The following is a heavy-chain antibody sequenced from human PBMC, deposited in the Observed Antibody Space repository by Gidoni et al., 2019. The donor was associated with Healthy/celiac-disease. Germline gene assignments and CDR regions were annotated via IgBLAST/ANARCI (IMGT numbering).Heavy chain of an antibody. J-gene: IGHJ5*02. D-gene: IGHD2-2*01. Sequence: EVQLVESGGGLVKPGGSLRLSCAASGFTFSSYSMNWVRQAPGKGLEWVSSISSSSSYIYYADSVKGRFTISRDNAKNSLYLQMNSLRAEDTAVYYCARDRPAAPNWFDPWGQGTLVTVSS. CDR2: ISSSSSYI. CDR1: GFTFSSYS. CDR3: ARDRPAAPNWFDP. V-gene: IGHV3-21*01.